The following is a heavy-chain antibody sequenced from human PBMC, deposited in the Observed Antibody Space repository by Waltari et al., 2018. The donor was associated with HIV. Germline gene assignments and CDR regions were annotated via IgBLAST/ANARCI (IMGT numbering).Heavy chain of an antibody. Sequence: QVQLVQSGAEMKMSGSSVKVTCKASGGTFSSNTISWGRQGPGQGLEWMGGIIPKFGTVKYAQKFQGRVTMTADESTSTVYLELTSLRSDDTAVYYCARGGCSGGTCYSKSFDLWGQGTLVTVSS. J-gene: IGHJ3*01. CDR1: GGTFSSNT. D-gene: IGHD2-15*01. CDR3: ARGGCSGGTCYSKSFDL. V-gene: IGHV1-69*01. CDR2: IIPKFGTV.